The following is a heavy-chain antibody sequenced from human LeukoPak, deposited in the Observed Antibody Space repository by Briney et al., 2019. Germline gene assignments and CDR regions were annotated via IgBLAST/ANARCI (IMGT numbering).Heavy chain of an antibody. Sequence: SETLSLTCAVYGGSFSGYYWSWIRQPPGKGLEWIGEINHSGSTNYNPSLKSRVTISVDTSKNQFSLKLSSVTAADTAVYYCAREVVLRYPDAFDIWGQGTMVTVSS. CDR1: GGSFSGYY. V-gene: IGHV4-34*01. J-gene: IGHJ3*02. CDR3: AREVVLRYPDAFDI. D-gene: IGHD2-8*02. CDR2: INHSGST.